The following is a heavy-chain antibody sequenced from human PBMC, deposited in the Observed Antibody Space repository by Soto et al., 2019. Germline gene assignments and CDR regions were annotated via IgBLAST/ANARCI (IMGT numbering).Heavy chain of an antibody. V-gene: IGHV4-59*02. Sequence: SETLSLTCTVSGGSVTTYYWSWIRQSPGKGLEWIGYIYNSERTDYNPSLQSRVTISVDTSKNQFSLRLTSVTASDTAVYYCVYGDSPGPIDSWGQGTLVTVS. CDR2: IYNSERT. CDR3: VYGDSPGPIDS. CDR1: GGSVTTYY. D-gene: IGHD2-21*02. J-gene: IGHJ4*02.